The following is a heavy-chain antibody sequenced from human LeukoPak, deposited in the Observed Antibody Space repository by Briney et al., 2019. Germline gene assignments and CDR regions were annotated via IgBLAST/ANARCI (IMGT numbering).Heavy chain of an antibody. CDR2: IIPIFGTA. D-gene: IGHD2-2*01. V-gene: IGHV1-69*05. CDR1: GGTFSSYA. J-gene: IGHJ4*02. CDR3: ARDANQLLSGGPFDY. Sequence: ASVKVSCKASGGTFSSYAISWVRQAPGQGLEWMGGIIPIFGTANYAQKFQGRVTITTDESTSTAYMELSSLRSEDTAVYYCARDANQLLSGGPFDYWGQGTLVTVSS.